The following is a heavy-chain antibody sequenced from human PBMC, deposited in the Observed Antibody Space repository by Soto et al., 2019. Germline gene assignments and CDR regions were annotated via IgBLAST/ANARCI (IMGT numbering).Heavy chain of an antibody. CDR2: IIPIFGTA. V-gene: IGHV1-69*13. CDR1: GGTFSSYA. CDR3: ARAFSTGYSSSWLDY. D-gene: IGHD6-13*01. J-gene: IGHJ4*02. Sequence: EASVKVSCKASGGTFSSYASSWVRQAPGQGLEWMGGIIPIFGTANYAQKFQGRVTITADESTSTAYMELSSLRSEDTAVYYCARAFSTGYSSSWLDYWGQGTLVTVSS.